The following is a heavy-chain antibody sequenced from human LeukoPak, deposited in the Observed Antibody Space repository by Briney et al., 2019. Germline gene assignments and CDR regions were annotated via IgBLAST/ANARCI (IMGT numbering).Heavy chain of an antibody. V-gene: IGHV1-2*02. CDR1: GYTFTGYY. CDR3: ARDKAAAAYDAFDI. CDR2: INPNSGGT. Sequence: ASVKVSCKASGYTFTGYYMHWVRQAPGQGLEWMGWINPNSGGTSYAQKFQGRVTMTRDTSISTAYMELSRLRSDDTAVYYCARDKAAAAYDAFDIWGQGTMVTVSS. D-gene: IGHD6-13*01. J-gene: IGHJ3*02.